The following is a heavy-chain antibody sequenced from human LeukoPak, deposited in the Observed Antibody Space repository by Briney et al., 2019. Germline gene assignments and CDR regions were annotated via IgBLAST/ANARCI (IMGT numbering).Heavy chain of an antibody. CDR2: IIPILGIA. CDR3: ARAEYDILTGYYSYYFDY. J-gene: IGHJ4*02. D-gene: IGHD3-9*01. V-gene: IGHV1-69*04. Sequence: QRIKWMGRIIPILGIANYAQKFQGRVTITAEKSTSTAYMELRSLRSEDTAVYYCARAEYDILTGYYSYYFDYWGQGTLVTVSS.